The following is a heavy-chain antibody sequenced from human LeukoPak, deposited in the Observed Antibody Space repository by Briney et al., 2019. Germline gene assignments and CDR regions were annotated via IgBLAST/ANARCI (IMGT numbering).Heavy chain of an antibody. Sequence: NPSETLSLTCAVSGYSISSGYYWGWIRQPPGKGLEWIGSIYHSGSTYYNPSLKSRVTISVDTSKNQFSLKLSSVTAADTAVYYCVRIPEGQTAYFDYWGQGTLVTVSS. CDR2: IYHSGST. J-gene: IGHJ4*02. CDR3: VRIPEGQTAYFDY. D-gene: IGHD2-21*02. V-gene: IGHV4-38-2*01. CDR1: GYSISSGYY.